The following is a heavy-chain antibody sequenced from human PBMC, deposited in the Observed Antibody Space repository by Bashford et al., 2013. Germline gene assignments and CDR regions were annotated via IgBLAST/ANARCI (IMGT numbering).Heavy chain of an antibody. Sequence: SVKVSCKASGYTFTSYGISWVRQAPGQGLEWMGWISLYNGNTRYAQKVQGRVTMTTDTSTSTAYMELRSLRSDDTAVYYCARDKDTDRPNGFDYWGQGTLVTVSS. CDR3: ARDKDTDRPNGFDY. V-gene: IGHV1-18*01. CDR1: GYTFTSYG. J-gene: IGHJ4*02. CDR2: ISLYNGNT.